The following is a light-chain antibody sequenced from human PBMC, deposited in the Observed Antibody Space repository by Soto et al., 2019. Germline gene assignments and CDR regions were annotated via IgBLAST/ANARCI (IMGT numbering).Light chain of an antibody. CDR3: SSYTSSSTLV. J-gene: IGLJ3*02. CDR2: EVS. V-gene: IGLV2-14*01. CDR1: SSDVGGYNY. Sequence: QSALTQPASVSGSPGQSITISCTGTSSDVGGYNYVSWYQQHPGKAPKLMIYEVSNRPSGVSHRFSGSKSGNTASLTISGLQGEDEADYHCSSYTSSSTLVFGGGTQLTVL.